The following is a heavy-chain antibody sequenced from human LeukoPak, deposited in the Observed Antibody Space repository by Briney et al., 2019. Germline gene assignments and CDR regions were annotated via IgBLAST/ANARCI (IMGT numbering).Heavy chain of an antibody. Sequence: SETLSLTCTVSGGSISSSSYYWGWIRQPPGKGLEWIGSIYYSGSTYYNPSLKSRVTISVDTSKNQFSLKLSSVTAADTAVYYCARDLSCSWLPGGDFDYWGQGTLVTVSS. V-gene: IGHV4-39*07. D-gene: IGHD6-13*01. CDR1: GGSISSSSYY. J-gene: IGHJ4*02. CDR2: IYYSGST. CDR3: ARDLSCSWLPGGDFDY.